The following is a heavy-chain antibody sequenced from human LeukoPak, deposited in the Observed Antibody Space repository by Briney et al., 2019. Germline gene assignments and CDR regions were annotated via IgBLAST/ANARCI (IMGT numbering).Heavy chain of an antibody. CDR2: ISYDGSNK. J-gene: IGHJ3*02. CDR3: AKDQYCGGDCYPTGGAFDI. Sequence: PGGSLRLSCAASGFTFSSYGMHWVRQAPGKGLEWVAVISYDGSNKYYADSVKGRFTISRDNSKNTLYLQMNSLRAEDTAVYYCAKDQYCGGDCYPTGGAFDIWGQGTMVTVSS. CDR1: GFTFSSYG. D-gene: IGHD2-21*02. V-gene: IGHV3-30*18.